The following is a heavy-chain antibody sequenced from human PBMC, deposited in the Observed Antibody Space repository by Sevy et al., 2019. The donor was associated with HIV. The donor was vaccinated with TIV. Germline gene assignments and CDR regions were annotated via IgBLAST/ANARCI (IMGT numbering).Heavy chain of an antibody. CDR1: GFTFSSYV. V-gene: IGHV3-33*01. J-gene: IGHJ4*02. CDR3: ARGRELLSSIAVAGTFDH. CDR2: IWYDGSKK. D-gene: IGHD6-19*01. Sequence: GGSLRLSCAASGFTFSSYVMHWVRQGPGKGLEWVAVIWYDGSKKYYADSVKGRFTISRDNSKNTLYLQMNSLRAEDTAVYYCARGRELLSSIAVAGTFDHWGQGTLVTVSS.